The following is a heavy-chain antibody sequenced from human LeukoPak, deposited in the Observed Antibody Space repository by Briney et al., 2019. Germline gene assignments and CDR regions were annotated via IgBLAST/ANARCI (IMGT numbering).Heavy chain of an antibody. CDR2: ISSSSSYI. J-gene: IGHJ4*02. Sequence: PGGSLRLSCAASGFTFRSYSMNWVRQAPGKGLEWVSSISSSSSYIYYADSVKGRFTISRDNAKNSLYLQMNSLKAEDTAVYYCARPYCGGDCNHGSDYWGQGTLVTVSS. D-gene: IGHD2-21*01. CDR1: GFTFRSYS. CDR3: ARPYCGGDCNHGSDY. V-gene: IGHV3-21*01.